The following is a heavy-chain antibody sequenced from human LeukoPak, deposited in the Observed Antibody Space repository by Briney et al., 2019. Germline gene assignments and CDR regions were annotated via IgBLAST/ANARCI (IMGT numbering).Heavy chain of an antibody. Sequence: SETLSLTCTVSGGSISGYYWSWVRQAPGKGLEGMGYIFYSGATNQNPSLKSRVAISVDTSKNQFSLRLNSVTAADTAMYYCARLHLAVALGAVDIWGQGTMVTVSS. CDR2: IFYSGAT. D-gene: IGHD6-19*01. J-gene: IGHJ3*02. CDR1: GGSISGYY. V-gene: IGHV4-59*08. CDR3: ARLHLAVALGAVDI.